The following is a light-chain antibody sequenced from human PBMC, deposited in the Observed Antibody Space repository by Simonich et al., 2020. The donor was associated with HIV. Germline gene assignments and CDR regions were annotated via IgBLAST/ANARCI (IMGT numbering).Light chain of an antibody. V-gene: IGKV2D-29*02. CDR1: QSLLHTDGKTY. CDR2: DVS. Sequence: DFVMTQTPLSLSVTPGQPASISCKSSQSLLHTDGKTYFYWYLQKPGQSPQLLIYDVSNRFSGVPDRFSGSGSGTDFTLKISRVEAEDVGVYYCQQYYSTPLTFGGGTKVEIK. J-gene: IGKJ4*01. CDR3: QQYYSTPLT.